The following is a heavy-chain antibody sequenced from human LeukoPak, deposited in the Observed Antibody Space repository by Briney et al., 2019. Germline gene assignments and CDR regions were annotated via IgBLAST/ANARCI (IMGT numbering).Heavy chain of an antibody. Sequence: GASVKVSFKASGYTFTSYAMHWVRQAPGQRLEWMGWINAGNGNTKYSRKFQGRVTITRDTSASTAYMELSSLRSEDTAVYYCATQDLFGVVIPYFDYWGQGTLVTVSS. V-gene: IGHV1-3*01. CDR3: ATQDLFGVVIPYFDY. CDR1: GYTFTSYA. D-gene: IGHD3-3*01. CDR2: INAGNGNT. J-gene: IGHJ4*02.